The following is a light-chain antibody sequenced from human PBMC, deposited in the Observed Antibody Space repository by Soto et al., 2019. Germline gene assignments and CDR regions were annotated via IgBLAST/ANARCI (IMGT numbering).Light chain of an antibody. V-gene: IGKV3-15*01. J-gene: IGKJ5*01. CDR2: GAF. CDR1: QSVSSS. Sequence: EIVMTQSPATLSVSPGERATLSCRASQSVSSSLAWYQQKPGQAPRLLIYGAFTRATGISARFSGSGSGTEFTLTISSLQSEDFAVYYCQQYNNWLRTFGQGTRLEIK. CDR3: QQYNNWLRT.